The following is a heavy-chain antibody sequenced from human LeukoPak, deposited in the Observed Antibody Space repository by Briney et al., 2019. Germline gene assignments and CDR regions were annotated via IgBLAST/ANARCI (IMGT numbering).Heavy chain of an antibody. J-gene: IGHJ4*02. Sequence: ASVKVSCMASEYTFTGYYMHWVRQAPGQGLEWMGIINHSGDSTSYAQKSQGRVTMTRDMSTSTVYMELSSLRSEDTAVYYCARDQVKRVAAAGIDYWGQGTLVTVSS. CDR1: EYTFTGYY. CDR3: ARDQVKRVAAAGIDY. CDR2: INHSGDST. D-gene: IGHD6-13*01. V-gene: IGHV1-46*01.